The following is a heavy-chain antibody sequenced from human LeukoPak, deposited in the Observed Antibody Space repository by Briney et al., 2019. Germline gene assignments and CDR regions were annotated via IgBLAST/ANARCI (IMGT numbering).Heavy chain of an antibody. CDR2: IYYSGST. D-gene: IGHD4-17*01. J-gene: IGHJ3*02. Sequence: PSETLSLTCTVSGGPISSSSYYWGWIRQPPGKGLEWIGSIYYSGSTYYNPSLKSRVTISVDTSKNQFSLKLSSVTAADTAVYYCASPYGARKDAFDIWGQGTMVTVSS. CDR1: GGPISSSSYY. V-gene: IGHV4-39*01. CDR3: ASPYGARKDAFDI.